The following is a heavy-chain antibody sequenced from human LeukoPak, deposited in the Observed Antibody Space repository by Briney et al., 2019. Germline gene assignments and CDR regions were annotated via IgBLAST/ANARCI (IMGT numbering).Heavy chain of an antibody. J-gene: IGHJ3*02. Sequence: SETLSLTCGVYDGSFSSYYWSWIRQPPGKGLEWIGEINHSGSTNYNPSLKSRLTISVDTSKNQFSLKLSSVTAADTAVYYCAGDDGYIYSDKSYAFDIWGQGTKVTVAS. V-gene: IGHV4-34*01. CDR2: INHSGST. D-gene: IGHD3-22*01. CDR1: DGSFSSYY. CDR3: AGDDGYIYSDKSYAFDI.